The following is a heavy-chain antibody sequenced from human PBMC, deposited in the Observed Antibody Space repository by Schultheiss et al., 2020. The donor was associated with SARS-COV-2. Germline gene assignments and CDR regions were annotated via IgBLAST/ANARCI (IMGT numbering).Heavy chain of an antibody. D-gene: IGHD3-10*01. V-gene: IGHV3-21*01. CDR1: GFTFSRYW. J-gene: IGHJ6*03. Sequence: GGSLRLSCAASGFTFSRYWMSWVRQAPGKGLEWVSSISSTTKYIYYADSVKGRFTISRDNAKESVYLHLNSLRAEDTAVYFCARVRAPNAGRHYYMEDWGKGTTVTVSS. CDR3: ARVRAPNAGRHYYMED. CDR2: ISSTTKYI.